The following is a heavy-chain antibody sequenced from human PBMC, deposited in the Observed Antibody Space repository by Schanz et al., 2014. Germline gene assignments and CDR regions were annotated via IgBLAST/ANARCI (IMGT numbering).Heavy chain of an antibody. Sequence: QVQLVQSGGEVKKPGASATVSCKASGYTFNNHGISWVRQAPGQGPEWMGWISAFDDKTDYAQNFQGRLIMTTDTSTTTVYMELRGLRSDDTAVYYCVRETTIITGGAFDVWGQGTMVTVSS. CDR3: VRETTIITGGAFDV. V-gene: IGHV1-18*01. CDR2: ISAFDDKT. D-gene: IGHD3-9*01. J-gene: IGHJ3*01. CDR1: GYTFNNHG.